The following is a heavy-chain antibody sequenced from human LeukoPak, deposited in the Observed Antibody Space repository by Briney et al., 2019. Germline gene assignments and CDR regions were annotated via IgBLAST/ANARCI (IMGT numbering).Heavy chain of an antibody. V-gene: IGHV3-20*04. CDR1: GLTFENYG. CDR2: IKGNAAST. Sequence: GGSLRHSCAASGLTFENYGMSWVRQAPGKGLEWVAGIKGNAASTGYADSVKGRFTISRDNAKKSLYLQMNSLRVEQPALYYWVSDLGYCSSPSCYADYWGQGTPVSVSS. J-gene: IGHJ4*02. CDR3: VSDLGYCSSPSCYADY. D-gene: IGHD2-2*01.